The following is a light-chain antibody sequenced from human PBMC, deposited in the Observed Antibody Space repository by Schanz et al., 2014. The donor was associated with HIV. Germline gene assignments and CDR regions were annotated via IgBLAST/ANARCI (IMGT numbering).Light chain of an antibody. CDR3: LHYNDFAST. CDR2: QAS. V-gene: IGKV1-5*03. Sequence: IQMTQSPSTLSTSVGDTVTITCRASQSINRWLAWYQQKPGKAPNLLIYQASTLETGVPSRFSGSGSGTEFTLTISSLQPDDFATYFCLHYNDFASTFGQGTKLEIK. CDR1: QSINRW. J-gene: IGKJ2*01.